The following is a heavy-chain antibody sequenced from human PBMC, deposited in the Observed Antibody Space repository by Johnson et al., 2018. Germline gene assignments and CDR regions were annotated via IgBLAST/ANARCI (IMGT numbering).Heavy chain of an antibody. D-gene: IGHD3-16*01. J-gene: IGHJ6*03. CDR2: INAGNGNT. CDR1: GYTFTGYA. V-gene: IGHV1-3*01. Sequence: QVQLVQSGAEVKKPGASVKVSCKASGYTFTGYAVHWVRQAPGQRLEWMGWINAGNGNTKYSQNFQGRVTITRDTSASAAYMELSSLGSEDTAVYYCAGGGGYYYYYMDGWGKGTTFTVSS. CDR3: AGGGGYYYYYMDG.